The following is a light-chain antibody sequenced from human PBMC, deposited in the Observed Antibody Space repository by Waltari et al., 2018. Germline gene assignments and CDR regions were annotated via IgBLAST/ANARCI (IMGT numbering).Light chain of an antibody. CDR2: DAS. CDR3: QQYGRSPLT. Sequence: EIVLTQSPVTLSLSPGERATLSCRATQNLRNNFLAWYQQKPGQAPRLLIYDASRRASGIPGRFTASGSGTDFTLTISSLEPQDFAVYYCQQYGRSPLTFGGGTKVEIK. V-gene: IGKV3-20*01. CDR1: QNLRNNF. J-gene: IGKJ4*01.